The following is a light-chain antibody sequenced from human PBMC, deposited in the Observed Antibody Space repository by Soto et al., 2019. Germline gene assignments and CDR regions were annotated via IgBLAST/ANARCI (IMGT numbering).Light chain of an antibody. Sequence: EIVMTQSPATLSVSPGERATLSCRASQSVSSNLGWYQQKPDQAPRLLIYGASTRATDIPARFSGSGSGTDFTLTISSLQSEDFAVYYCQQYNNWPLSFGGGTKVEIK. CDR3: QQYNNWPLS. CDR1: QSVSSN. CDR2: GAS. J-gene: IGKJ4*01. V-gene: IGKV3-15*01.